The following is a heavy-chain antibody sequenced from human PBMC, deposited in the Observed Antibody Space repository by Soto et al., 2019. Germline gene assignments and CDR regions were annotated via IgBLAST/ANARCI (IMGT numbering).Heavy chain of an antibody. CDR1: GYTFNRHD. J-gene: IGHJ3*02. CDR3: AREVLYGSIQDNTLDI. Sequence: QVQLVQSGAEVKRSGASVRISCKASGYTFNRHDINWVRQATGPGPEWIGWMNPNSGTTSYAQKFQGRVTMNRDSTITTAYMKLSSMTAEDTAIYYGAREVLYGSIQDNTLDIWGPGTMDSVSS. D-gene: IGHD6-19*01. CDR2: MNPNSGTT. V-gene: IGHV1-8*01.